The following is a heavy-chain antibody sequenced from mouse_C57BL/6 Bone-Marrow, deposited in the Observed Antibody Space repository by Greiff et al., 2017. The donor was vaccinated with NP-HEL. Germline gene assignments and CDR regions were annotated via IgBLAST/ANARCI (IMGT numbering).Heavy chain of an antibody. D-gene: IGHD1-1*01. CDR3: ANSSTVVDWYFDV. J-gene: IGHJ1*03. CDR2: IYPRDGST. V-gene: IGHV1-85*01. CDR1: GYTFTSYD. Sequence: QVQLKESGPELVKPGASVKLSCKASGYTFTSYDINWVKQRPGQGLEWIGWIYPRDGSTKYNEKFKGKATLTVDTSSSTAYMELHSLTSEDSAVYFCANSSTVVDWYFDVWGRGTAITVTA.